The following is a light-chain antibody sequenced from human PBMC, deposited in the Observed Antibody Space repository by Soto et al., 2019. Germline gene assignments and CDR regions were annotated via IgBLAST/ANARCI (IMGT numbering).Light chain of an antibody. CDR2: GAS. CDR3: QQYNNWWT. CDR1: QSVSSS. Sequence: EVVMTQSPATLSLSPGERATLSCRASQSVSSSLAWYQQKPGQAPRLLIYGASTSAAGIPDWFSGSGSETELTLTISSQQAEDFEIFYCQQYNNWWTFGQGTKVEIK. V-gene: IGKV3-15*01. J-gene: IGKJ1*01.